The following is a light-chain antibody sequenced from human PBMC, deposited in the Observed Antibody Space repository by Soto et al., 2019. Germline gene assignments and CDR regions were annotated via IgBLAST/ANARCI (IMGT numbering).Light chain of an antibody. CDR1: QDITIY. CDR2: DAS. CDR3: QQYDSLPPFT. V-gene: IGKV1-33*01. Sequence: DIQMTQSPSSLSASVGDRVTITCQASQDITIYLNWYQQRPGKAPKLLIYDASNLETGVPSRFSGSGSGTNFNLTISGLLPEDIATYYCQQYDSLPPFTFGPGIKVDFK. J-gene: IGKJ3*01.